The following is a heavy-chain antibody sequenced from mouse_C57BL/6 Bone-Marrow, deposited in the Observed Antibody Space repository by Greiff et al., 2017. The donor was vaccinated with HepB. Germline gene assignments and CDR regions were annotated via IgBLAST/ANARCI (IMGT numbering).Heavy chain of an antibody. CDR1: GYTFTSYD. V-gene: IGHV1-85*01. J-gene: IGHJ3*01. CDR3: ARDGAYLLWYPLLAY. CDR2: IYPRDGST. Sequence: QVQLQQSGPELVKPGASVKLSCKASGYTFTSYDINWVKQRPGQGLEWIGWIYPRDGSTKYNEKFKGKATLTVDTSSSTAYMELHSLTSEDSAVYFCARDGAYLLWYPLLAYWGQGTLVTVSA. D-gene: IGHD2-1*01.